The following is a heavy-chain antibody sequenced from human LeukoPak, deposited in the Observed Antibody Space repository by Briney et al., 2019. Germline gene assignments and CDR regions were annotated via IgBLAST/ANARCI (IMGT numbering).Heavy chain of an antibody. CDR1: NYSISSGYY. J-gene: IGHJ4*02. V-gene: IGHV4-38-2*01. D-gene: IGHD6-19*01. CDR2: IYHSGST. CDR3: ARVYSTGWRFFDY. Sequence: KPSETLSLTCAVSNYSISSGYYWGWIRQPPGKGREWIGSIYHSGSTYYNPSLKSRVTLSVDTSKNQFSLKLSSVTAADTAVYYCARVYSTGWRFFDYWGQGTLVTVSS.